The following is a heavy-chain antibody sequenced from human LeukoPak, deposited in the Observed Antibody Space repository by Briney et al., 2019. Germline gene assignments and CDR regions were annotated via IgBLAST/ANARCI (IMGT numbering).Heavy chain of an antibody. CDR1: GFIFTNYN. Sequence: PGGSLRLSCAASGFIFTNYNLNWVRQAPGKGLEWISSISGGSTYIYYADSVKGRFTISRDNAKNSLYLQMNSLRAEDTAVYYCTSHTGTGDAFRPFHIWGQGTMVTVSS. V-gene: IGHV3-21*01. CDR2: ISGGSTYI. D-gene: IGHD2-21*02. CDR3: TSHTGTGDAFRPFHI. J-gene: IGHJ3*02.